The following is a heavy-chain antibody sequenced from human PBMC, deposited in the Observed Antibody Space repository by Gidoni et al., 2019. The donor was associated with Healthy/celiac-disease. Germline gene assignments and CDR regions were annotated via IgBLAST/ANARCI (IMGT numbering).Heavy chain of an antibody. D-gene: IGHD3-10*01. Sequence: QLQLQESGPGLVKPSETLSLTCTVAGGSISSSSYYWGWIRKPPGKGLEWIGSIYYSGSTYYNPSLKSRVTISVDTSKNQFSLKLSSVTAADTAVYYCARQTYYGSGSHIFYWGQGTLVTVSS. CDR2: IYYSGST. CDR1: GGSISSSSYY. V-gene: IGHV4-39*01. J-gene: IGHJ4*02. CDR3: ARQTYYGSGSHIFY.